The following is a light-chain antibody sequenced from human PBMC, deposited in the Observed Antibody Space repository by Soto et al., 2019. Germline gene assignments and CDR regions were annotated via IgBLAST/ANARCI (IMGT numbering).Light chain of an antibody. CDR2: AAS. V-gene: IGKV1-39*01. CDR3: QQSYTAPLT. J-gene: IGKJ4*01. CDR1: QSISTY. Sequence: DLQMTQSPSSLYASVGDRVTISCRASQSISTYLNWYQQKPGKAPDLLIYAASSLQSGVPPRFSGSGSGTDFTLTIMSLQPEDFATYYCQQSYTAPLTFGGGTKVEIK.